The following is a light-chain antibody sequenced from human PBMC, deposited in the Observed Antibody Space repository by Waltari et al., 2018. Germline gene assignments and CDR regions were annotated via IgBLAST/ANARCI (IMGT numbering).Light chain of an antibody. CDR2: AAS. V-gene: IGKV1-39*01. J-gene: IGKJ4*01. CDR1: QSISNY. CDR3: QQSYSTPRLT. Sequence: DIQMTQSPSSLSASVGDRVTITCRASQSISNYLNWYQQKPEKAPKLLIYAASSLQSGVPSRFSGSGSGTDLTLTISSLQPEDFATYYCQQSYSTPRLTFGGGTKVEIK.